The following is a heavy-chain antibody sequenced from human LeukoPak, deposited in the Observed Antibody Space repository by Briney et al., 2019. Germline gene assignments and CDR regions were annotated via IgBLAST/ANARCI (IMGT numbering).Heavy chain of an antibody. V-gene: IGHV1-8*03. CDR3: ARDSRSGWGNWFDP. Sequence: ASVKVSCKASGYTFTGYYMHWVRQAPGQGLEWMGWMNPNSGNTGYAQRFQGRVTITRNTSISTAYMELSSLRSEDTAVYYCARDSRSGWGNWFDPWGQGTLVTVSS. CDR1: GYTFTGYY. D-gene: IGHD6-19*01. CDR2: MNPNSGNT. J-gene: IGHJ5*02.